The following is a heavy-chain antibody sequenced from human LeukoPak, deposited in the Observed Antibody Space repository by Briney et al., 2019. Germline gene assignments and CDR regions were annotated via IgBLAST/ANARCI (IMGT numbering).Heavy chain of an antibody. V-gene: IGHV4-59*01. Sequence: DPSETLSLTCTVSGGSISSYYWSWIRQPPGKGLEWIGYIYYSGSTNYNPSLKSRVTISVDTSKNQFSLKLSSVTAADTAVYYCARGVVVAADTAMVYYFDYWGQGTLVTVSS. J-gene: IGHJ4*02. CDR1: GGSISSYY. CDR3: ARGVVVAADTAMVYYFDY. CDR2: IYYSGST. D-gene: IGHD2-15*01.